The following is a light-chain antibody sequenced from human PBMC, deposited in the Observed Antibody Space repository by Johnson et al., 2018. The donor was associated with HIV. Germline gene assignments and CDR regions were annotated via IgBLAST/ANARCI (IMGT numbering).Light chain of an antibody. CDR2: DNN. Sequence: QSVLTQPPSVSAAPGQKVTISCSGSSSNIGNNYVSWYKQLPGTAPKLLIYDNNKRPSGIPARFSGSKSGTSATLGITGLQPEDEADYYCGTWDSSLSVSYVFGTGTKVTVL. V-gene: IGLV1-51*01. CDR1: SSNIGNNY. CDR3: GTWDSSLSVSYV. J-gene: IGLJ1*01.